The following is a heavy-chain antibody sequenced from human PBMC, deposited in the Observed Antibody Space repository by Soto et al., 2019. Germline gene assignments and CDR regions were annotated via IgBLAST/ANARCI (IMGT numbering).Heavy chain of an antibody. J-gene: IGHJ4*02. V-gene: IGHV4-59*01. D-gene: IGHD6-13*01. CDR2: TYYSGST. CDR1: GGSMIAYY. CDR3: ARVRGTAGKRYFDY. Sequence: LSLTCTVSGGSMIAYYWNWMRQPPGKGLRWIGYTYYSGSTTYNPSLKSRVTISVDSSKNQFSLKLDSVTPADTAVYYCARVRGTAGKRYFDYWGPGTLVTVSS.